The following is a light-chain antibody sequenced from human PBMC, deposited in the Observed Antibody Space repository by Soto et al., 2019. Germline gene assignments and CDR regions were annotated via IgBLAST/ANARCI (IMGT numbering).Light chain of an antibody. CDR1: SSDVGGYNY. J-gene: IGLJ1*01. CDR2: EVS. CDR3: SSYTSSSTYV. V-gene: IGLV2-14*01. Sequence: QSLLTQPASVSGSPGQSITISCTGTSSDVGGYNYVSWYQQHPGKAPKLMIYEVSNRPSGVSNRFSASKSGNTASLTISGLQAEDEADYYCSSYTSSSTYVFGTGTKVTVL.